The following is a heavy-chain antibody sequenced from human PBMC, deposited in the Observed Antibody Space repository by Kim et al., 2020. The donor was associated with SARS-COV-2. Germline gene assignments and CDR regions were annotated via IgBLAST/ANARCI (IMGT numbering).Heavy chain of an antibody. CDR3: ATAPYYYDSSDRKYAFDI. CDR1: GYTLTELS. Sequence: ASVKVSCKLSGYTLTELSMHWVRQAPGKGLEWMGGFDPEDGETIYAQKFQGRVTMTEDTSTDTAYMELSSLRSEDTAVYYCATAPYYYDSSDRKYAFDIWGQGTMVTVSS. D-gene: IGHD3-22*01. CDR2: FDPEDGET. V-gene: IGHV1-24*01. J-gene: IGHJ3*02.